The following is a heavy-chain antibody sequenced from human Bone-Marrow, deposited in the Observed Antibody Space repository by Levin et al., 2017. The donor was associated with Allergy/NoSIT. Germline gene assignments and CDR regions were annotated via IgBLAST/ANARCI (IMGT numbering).Heavy chain of an antibody. J-gene: IGHJ3*02. CDR3: VRNHTVVVTAGDVFDM. V-gene: IGHV2-70*04. Sequence: ASGPTLVKPTQTLTLTCSVSGFSLSTSGVRVSWIRQPPGKALEWLARIDWDDDKFYTTSLQTRLTISKNTSKNQVVLTLTDVDPVDTATDYCVRNHTVVVTAGDVFDMWGPGTTVTVSS. D-gene: IGHD2-21*02. CDR1: GFSLSTSGVR. CDR2: IDWDDDK.